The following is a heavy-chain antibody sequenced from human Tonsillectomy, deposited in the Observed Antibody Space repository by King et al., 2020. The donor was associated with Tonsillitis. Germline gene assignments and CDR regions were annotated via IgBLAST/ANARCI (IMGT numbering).Heavy chain of an antibody. V-gene: IGHV4-34*01. J-gene: IGHJ3*02. CDR2: INHSGST. Sequence: HVKLQQWGAGLLKPSETLSLTCAVYGGSFSGYYWTWIRQTPGKGLEWIGEINHSGSTNYNPSLKSRVTISVDTSKNQFSLKLSSVTAADTAVYYCARDTYSNYAFDIWGQGTMVTVSS. CDR1: GGSFSGYY. CDR3: ARDTYSNYAFDI. D-gene: IGHD4-11*01.